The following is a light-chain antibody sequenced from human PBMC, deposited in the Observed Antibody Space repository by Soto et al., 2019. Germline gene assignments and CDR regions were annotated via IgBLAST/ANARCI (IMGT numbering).Light chain of an antibody. Sequence: QPVLTQPPSVSGAPGQRVTISCTGSSSNIGTGYDIHWYQQLPGTAPKLLIYGNNNRPSGVSDRFSGSKSGTSASLAITGLQAEDEADYYCQSYDSSLSGVVFGGGTKVTVL. CDR2: GNN. J-gene: IGLJ2*01. CDR3: QSYDSSLSGVV. CDR1: SSNIGTGYD. V-gene: IGLV1-40*01.